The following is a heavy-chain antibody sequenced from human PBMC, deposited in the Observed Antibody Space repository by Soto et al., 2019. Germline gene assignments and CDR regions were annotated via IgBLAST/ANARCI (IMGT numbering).Heavy chain of an antibody. CDR1: GFTFSSYA. CDR3: EKVKYCSGGSCSRNYYDSSANKLGYFDX. CDR2: ISCSGGST. V-gene: IGHV3-23*01. J-gene: IGHJ4*02. Sequence: GGSLRLSFAASGFTFSSYAMSWVRQAPGKGLEWVSSISCSGGSTYYADSVKGRFTISRDNSKNTLYLKMNSLRAEDTAVYYCEKVKYCSGGSCSRNYYDSSANKLGYFDXWGQGTLVTVSX. D-gene: IGHD2-15*01.